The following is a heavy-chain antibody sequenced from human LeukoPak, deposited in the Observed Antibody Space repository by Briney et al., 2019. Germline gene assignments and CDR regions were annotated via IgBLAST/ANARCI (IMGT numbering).Heavy chain of an antibody. Sequence: GGSLRLSCAASGFTFSSYSMNWVRQAPGKGLEWVSSISSSSSYIYYADSVKGRFTISRDNAKNSLYPQMNSLRAEDTAVYYCARDLTLSRVAVAPPFDYWGQGTLVTVSS. CDR3: ARDLTLSRVAVAPPFDY. CDR2: ISSSSSYI. J-gene: IGHJ4*02. CDR1: GFTFSSYS. V-gene: IGHV3-21*01. D-gene: IGHD6-19*01.